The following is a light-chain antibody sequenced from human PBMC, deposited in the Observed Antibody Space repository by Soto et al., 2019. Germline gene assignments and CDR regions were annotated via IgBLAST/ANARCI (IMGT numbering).Light chain of an antibody. CDR3: MQSIYLFRT. CDR1: QSLLHSDGRTY. V-gene: IGKV2D-29*01. CDR2: EVS. J-gene: IGKJ1*01. Sequence: DIVMTQTPLSLSVTPGQPAFISCKSSQSLLHSDGRTYLYWYLQKPVQPPQLPIYEVSNRFSGVPYRFSGSGSGTEFTLKISRVEAEDVGIYYCMQSIYLFRTFGQGTKVEI.